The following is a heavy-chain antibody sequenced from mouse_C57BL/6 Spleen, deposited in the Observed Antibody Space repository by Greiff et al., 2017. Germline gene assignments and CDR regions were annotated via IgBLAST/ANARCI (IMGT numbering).Heavy chain of an antibody. J-gene: IGHJ4*01. CDR3: ARNDDDGYSLYAMDY. Sequence: QVQLKQSGPGLVQPSQSLSITCTVSGFSLTSYGVHWVRQSPGKGLEWLGVIWSGGSTDYNAAFISRLSISKDNSKSQVFCKMNSLQADDTAIYYCARNDDDGYSLYAMDYWGQGTSVTVSS. CDR1: GFSLTSYG. V-gene: IGHV2-2*01. CDR2: IWSGGST. D-gene: IGHD2-3*01.